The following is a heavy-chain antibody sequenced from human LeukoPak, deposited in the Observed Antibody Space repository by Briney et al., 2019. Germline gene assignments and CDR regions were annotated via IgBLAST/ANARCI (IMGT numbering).Heavy chain of an antibody. Sequence: GGSLRLSCAASGFTFSSSAMNWVRQAPGKGLECVSTISHSGGSTYYADSVKGRFTISRDNSKNTLYLQMNSLRAEDTAVYYCAKDASYNYGPLESWGQGSLVTVSS. J-gene: IGHJ4*02. D-gene: IGHD5-18*01. CDR3: AKDASYNYGPLES. CDR2: ISHSGGST. V-gene: IGHV3-23*01. CDR1: GFTFSSSA.